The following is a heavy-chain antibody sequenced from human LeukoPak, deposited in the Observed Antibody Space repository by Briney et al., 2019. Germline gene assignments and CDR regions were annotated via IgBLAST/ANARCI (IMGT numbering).Heavy chain of an antibody. Sequence: GRSLRLSCAASGFTLSSYAMTWVRQAPGRGLEWVSSVNGGGGGTYYADSVKGRFTISRDNSKDTLYLQVNGLRAEDTAVYFCAKQSAGSAAWYSLHYDFWGQGTLVTVSS. CDR1: GFTLSSYA. CDR2: VNGGGGGT. J-gene: IGHJ4*02. D-gene: IGHD6-13*01. CDR3: AKQSAGSAAWYSLHYDF. V-gene: IGHV3-23*01.